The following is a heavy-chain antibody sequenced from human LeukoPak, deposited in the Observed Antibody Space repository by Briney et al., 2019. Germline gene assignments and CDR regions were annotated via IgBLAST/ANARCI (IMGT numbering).Heavy chain of an antibody. Sequence: SETLSLTCTVSGGSISSSSYYWGCIRQPPGKGLEWIGSNYYSGSTYYNPSLKSRVTISVDTSKNQFSLKLSSVTAADTAVYYCARSDCSSTSCPHAGYYYYMDVWGKGTTVTVPS. CDR3: ARSDCSSTSCPHAGYYYYMDV. CDR1: GGSISSSSYY. J-gene: IGHJ6*03. D-gene: IGHD2-2*01. CDR2: NYYSGST. V-gene: IGHV4-39*01.